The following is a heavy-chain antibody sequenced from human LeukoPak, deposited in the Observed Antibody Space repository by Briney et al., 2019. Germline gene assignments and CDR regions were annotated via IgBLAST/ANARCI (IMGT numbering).Heavy chain of an antibody. D-gene: IGHD2-2*01. CDR1: GFTFSSYA. CDR3: AREFGCSSTSCSLDAFDI. Sequence: GGSLRLSCAASGFTFSSYAMHWVRQSPGRGLEWVAVISYDGSNKYYADSVKGRFTISRDNSKNTLYLQMNSLRAEDTAVYYCAREFGCSSTSCSLDAFDIWGQGTMVTVSS. V-gene: IGHV3-30-3*01. J-gene: IGHJ3*02. CDR2: ISYDGSNK.